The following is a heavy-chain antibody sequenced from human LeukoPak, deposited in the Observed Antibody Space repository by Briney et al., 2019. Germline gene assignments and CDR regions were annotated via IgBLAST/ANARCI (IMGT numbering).Heavy chain of an antibody. CDR2: IYPGDSDT. V-gene: IGHV5-51*01. Sequence: GESLKISCKASGYSFTNYWIGWVRQMPGRGLEWMAIIYPGDSDTRYSPSFQGQVTISVDKSISTAYLQWSSLKASDTAMYYCARLEQLVRGTDPWGQGTLVTVSS. CDR3: ARLEQLVRGTDP. J-gene: IGHJ5*02. D-gene: IGHD6-13*01. CDR1: GYSFTNYW.